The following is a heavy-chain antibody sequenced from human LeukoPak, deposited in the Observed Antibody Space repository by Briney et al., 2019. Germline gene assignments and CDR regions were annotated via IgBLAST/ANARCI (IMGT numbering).Heavy chain of an antibody. CDR3: ARRRARRDWFDP. D-gene: IGHD5-12*01. CDR2: IFNSGGT. Sequence: SETLSLTCTVSGGSISGGGYFWSWIRQHPGKGLEWIGYIFNSGGTFYSPSLKSRVTISLDTSKNQIFLKLSSVTAADTAVYYCARRRARRDWFDPWGQGTLVTVSS. J-gene: IGHJ5*02. V-gene: IGHV4-31*03. CDR1: GGSISGGGYF.